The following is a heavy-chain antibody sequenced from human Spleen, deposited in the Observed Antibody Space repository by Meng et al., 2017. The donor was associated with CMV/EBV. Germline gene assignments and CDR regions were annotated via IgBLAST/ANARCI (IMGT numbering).Heavy chain of an antibody. V-gene: IGHV1-2*06. CDR3: ATERGGDGMDV. CDR1: GYTLTGYY. Sequence: ASVKVSCKASGYTLTGYYIHWVRQAPGQGLEWMGRINPNGGGTNYAQKFQGRVTITTDESTSTAYMELSSLRSEDTAVYYCATERGGDGMDVWGQGTTVTVSS. J-gene: IGHJ6*02. CDR2: INPNGGGT. D-gene: IGHD3-16*01.